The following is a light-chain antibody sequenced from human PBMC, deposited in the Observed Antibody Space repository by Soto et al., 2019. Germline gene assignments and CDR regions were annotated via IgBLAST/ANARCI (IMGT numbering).Light chain of an antibody. Sequence: QSVLTQPASVSGSPGQSITISCTGTSSDVGGYNYVSWYQQQAGKAPKLIIHEVSNRPSGVSNRFSGSKSGNTASLTISGLQAEDEADYYCDSYTSSRAYVFGIGTQLTV. CDR3: DSYTSSRAYV. CDR2: EVS. J-gene: IGLJ7*01. V-gene: IGLV2-14*01. CDR1: SSDVGGYNY.